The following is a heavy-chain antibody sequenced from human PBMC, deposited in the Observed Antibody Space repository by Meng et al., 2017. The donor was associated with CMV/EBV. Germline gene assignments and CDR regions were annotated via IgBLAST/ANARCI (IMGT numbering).Heavy chain of an antibody. D-gene: IGHD2-8*01. J-gene: IGHJ4*02. CDR1: GFTVSSNY. CDR2: IYSGGST. Sequence: EVQLVGSGGGLVQPAGDLSLYCAASGFTVSSNYMSWVRQAPGKGLEWVSVIYSGGSTYYADSVKGRFTISRDNSKNTLYLQMNSLRAEDTAVYYCASMVYAIGDYWGQGTLVTVSS. CDR3: ASMVYAIGDY. V-gene: IGHV3-66*01.